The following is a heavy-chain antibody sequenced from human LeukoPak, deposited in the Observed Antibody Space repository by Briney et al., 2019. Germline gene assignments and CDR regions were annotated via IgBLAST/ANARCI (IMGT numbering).Heavy chain of an antibody. J-gene: IGHJ4*02. CDR1: GFTFSSYA. Sequence: GGSLRLSCAASGFTFSSYAMTWVRQAPGKGLEWVSAISGSGAGTYYADSVKGRFTISRDNSKNTLYLQMNSLRAEDTAVYYCAKDLRKSDYWGQGTLVTVSS. CDR2: ISGSGAGT. V-gene: IGHV3-23*01. CDR3: AKDLRKSDY.